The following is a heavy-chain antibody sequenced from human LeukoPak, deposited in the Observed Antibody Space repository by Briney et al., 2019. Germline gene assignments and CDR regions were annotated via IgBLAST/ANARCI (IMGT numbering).Heavy chain of an antibody. J-gene: IGHJ6*03. CDR3: ARGPVGDMDYYYYYYMDV. V-gene: IGHV1-69*13. D-gene: IGHD1-26*01. Sequence: GASVKVSCKASGGTFSSYAISWVRQAPGQGLEWMGGIIPIFGTANYAQKFQGRVTITADESTSTAYMELSSLRSEDTAVYYCARGPVGDMDYYYYYYMDVWGKGTTVTVSS. CDR2: IIPIFGTA. CDR1: GGTFSSYA.